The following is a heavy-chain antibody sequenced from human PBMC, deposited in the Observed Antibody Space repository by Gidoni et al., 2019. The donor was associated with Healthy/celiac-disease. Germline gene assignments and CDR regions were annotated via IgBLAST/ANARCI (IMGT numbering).Heavy chain of an antibody. D-gene: IGHD6-19*01. CDR2: ISWNSGSI. V-gene: IGHV3-9*01. J-gene: IGHJ4*02. Sequence: EVQLVESGGGLVQPGRSLRLSCAASGFTFDDYAMHWVRQAPGKGLEWVSGISWNSGSIGYADSVKGRFTISRDNAKNSLYLQMNSLRAEDTALYYCAKGFSSGWYDGSDYWGQGTLVTVSS. CDR1: GFTFDDYA. CDR3: AKGFSSGWYDGSDY.